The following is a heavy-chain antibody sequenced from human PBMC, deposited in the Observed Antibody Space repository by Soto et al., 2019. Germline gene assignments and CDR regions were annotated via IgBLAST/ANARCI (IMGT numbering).Heavy chain of an antibody. CDR1: GFTFSSYG. Sequence: QVQLVESGGGVVQPGRSLRLSCAASGFTFSSYGMHWVRQAPGKGLEWVAVIWYDGSNKYYADSVKGRFTISRDNSKNTLYLQMNSLRAEDTAVYYGAREGPSTVTTGYYYYGMDVWGQGTTVTVSS. J-gene: IGHJ6*02. CDR3: AREGPSTVTTGYYYYGMDV. CDR2: IWYDGSNK. D-gene: IGHD4-17*01. V-gene: IGHV3-33*01.